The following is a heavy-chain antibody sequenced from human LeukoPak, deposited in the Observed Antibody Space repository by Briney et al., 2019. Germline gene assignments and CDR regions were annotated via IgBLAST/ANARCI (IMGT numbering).Heavy chain of an antibody. Sequence: GGSLRLSCAASGFTFSNAWMRWVRQARGKGGEWGGRIKSKGDGDTTAYAAPVTGTFTMSRDDSKATLYLQMNSLKAEDTAVYYCATDLGLTMIRGVIVHWGQGALVTVSS. CDR2: IKSKGDGDTT. CDR1: GFTFSNAW. J-gene: IGHJ4*02. V-gene: IGHV3-15*01. D-gene: IGHD3-10*01. CDR3: ATDLGLTMIRGVIVH.